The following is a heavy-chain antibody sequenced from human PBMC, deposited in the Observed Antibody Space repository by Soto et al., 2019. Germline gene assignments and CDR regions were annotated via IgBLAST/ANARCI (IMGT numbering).Heavy chain of an antibody. CDR3: ARAPYVDIVATMDY. J-gene: IGHJ4*02. Sequence: ASVKVSCKASGYTFTGYYMHWVRQAPGQGLEWMGWINPNSGGTNYAQKFQGWVTMTRDTSISTAYMELSRLRSDDTAVYYCARAPYVDIVATMDYWGQGTLVTVSS. D-gene: IGHD5-12*01. CDR2: INPNSGGT. CDR1: GYTFTGYY. V-gene: IGHV1-2*04.